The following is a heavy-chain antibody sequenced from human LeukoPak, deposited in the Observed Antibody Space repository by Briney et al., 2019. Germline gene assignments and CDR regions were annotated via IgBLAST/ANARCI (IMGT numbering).Heavy chain of an antibody. D-gene: IGHD3-3*01. J-gene: IGHJ4*02. Sequence: ASVEVSCKASGYTFTSYGISWVRQAPGQGLEWMGWISAYNGNTNYAQKLQGRVTMTTDTSTSTAYMELRSLRSDDTAVYYCARDLRITIFGVVMAHGYWGQGTLVTVSS. V-gene: IGHV1-18*01. CDR1: GYTFTSYG. CDR3: ARDLRITIFGVVMAHGY. CDR2: ISAYNGNT.